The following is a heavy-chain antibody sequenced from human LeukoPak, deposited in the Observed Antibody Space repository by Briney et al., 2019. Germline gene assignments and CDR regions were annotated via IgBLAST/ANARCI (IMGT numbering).Heavy chain of an antibody. CDR2: IYHTGST. Sequence: SETLSLTCAVYGESFSNYYWTWIRQPPGKGLEWIGEIYHTGSTNYNPSLKSRVTISIDTSKNQFSLRLSSVTAADTAVYYCASYGPGSSVYTYYFDYWGQGTPVTVSS. CDR1: GESFSNYY. J-gene: IGHJ4*02. V-gene: IGHV4-34*01. CDR3: ASYGPGSSVYTYYFDY. D-gene: IGHD5/OR15-5a*01.